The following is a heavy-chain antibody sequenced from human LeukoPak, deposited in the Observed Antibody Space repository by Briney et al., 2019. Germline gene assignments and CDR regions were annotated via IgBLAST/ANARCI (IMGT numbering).Heavy chain of an antibody. CDR3: ARGGYYDPRGWFDP. J-gene: IGHJ5*02. V-gene: IGHV3-74*01. CDR1: GFTFSSYW. D-gene: IGHD3-22*01. CDR2: INSDGSST. Sequence: GGSLRLSCAASGFTFSSYWMHWVRQAPGKGLVWVSRINSDGSSTSYADSVKGRFTISRDNSKNTLFLQMNSLRAEDAAVYYCARGGYYDPRGWFDPWGQGTLVTVSS.